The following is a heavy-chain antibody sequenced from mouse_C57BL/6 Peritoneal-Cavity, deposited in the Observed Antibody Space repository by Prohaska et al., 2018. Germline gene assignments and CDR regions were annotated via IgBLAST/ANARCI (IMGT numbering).Heavy chain of an antibody. Sequence: KPGASVKMSCKASGYTFTDYYMNWVKQSHGKSIEWIGVINPYNGGTSYNQKYKGKATLTVDKASSTAYMELNSLTSEYSAVYYCARRDDYEGGYYAMDYWGQGTSVTVSS. CDR1: GYTFTDYY. CDR2: INPYNGGT. D-gene: IGHD2-4*01. CDR3: ARRDDYEGGYYAMDY. V-gene: IGHV1-19*01. J-gene: IGHJ4*01.